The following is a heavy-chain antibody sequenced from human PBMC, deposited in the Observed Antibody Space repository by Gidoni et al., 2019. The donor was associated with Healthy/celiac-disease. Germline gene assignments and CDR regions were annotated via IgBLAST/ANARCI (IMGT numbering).Heavy chain of an antibody. CDR3: ARVIGEGAWDWFDP. CDR2: IYHSGSN. V-gene: IGHV4-4*02. D-gene: IGHD3-10*01. J-gene: IGHJ5*02. CDR1: GGSIRSSNW. Sequence: QVQLPESGPGLVKPSGTLSLTCAVSGGSIRSSNWWSWVRQPPGKGLEWIGEIYHSGSNNYNPSLKSRVTISVDKSKNQFSLKLSSVTAADTAVDYCARVIGEGAWDWFDPWGQGTLVTVSS.